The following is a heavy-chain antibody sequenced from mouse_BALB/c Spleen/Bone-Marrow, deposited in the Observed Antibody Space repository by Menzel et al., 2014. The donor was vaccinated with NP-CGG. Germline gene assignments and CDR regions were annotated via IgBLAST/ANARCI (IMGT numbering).Heavy chain of an antibody. Sequence: QVQLQQSGAELVRPGASVKISCKASGYAFSVYWMNWVKQRPGQGLEWIGRIYPGGGDTNYNGKFKGRATLTADKSSNPANMQLSSVSADDSAANDCAGGVVSFDYWGQGTPLTVSS. D-gene: IGHD6-2*01. CDR3: AGGVVSFDY. CDR2: IYPGGGDT. V-gene: IGHV1-80*01. J-gene: IGHJ2*01. CDR1: GYAFSVYW.